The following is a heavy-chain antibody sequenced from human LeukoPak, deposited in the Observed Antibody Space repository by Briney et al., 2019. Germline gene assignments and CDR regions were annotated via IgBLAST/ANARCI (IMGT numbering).Heavy chain of an antibody. D-gene: IGHD6-13*01. V-gene: IGHV3-30*02. CDR1: GFTFSTYG. CDR3: AKDPRRYSRTGGYFDY. CDR2: IRYDGSNK. Sequence: GGCLRLSCAPSGFTFSTYGMHWVRQAPGEGLGWVAFIRYDGSNKYYADSVKCRFTISRDNSKNTLYLQMNSLRAEDTAVYYCAKDPRRYSRTGGYFDYWGQGTLVTVSS. J-gene: IGHJ4*02.